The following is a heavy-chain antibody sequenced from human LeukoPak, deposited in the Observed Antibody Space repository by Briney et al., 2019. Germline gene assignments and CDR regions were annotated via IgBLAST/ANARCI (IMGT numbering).Heavy chain of an antibody. CDR1: GFTFSSYG. CDR2: ISGSGENT. CDR3: AKEETYNAFDI. D-gene: IGHD2-2*02. J-gene: IGHJ3*02. Sequence: GGSLRLSCAASGFTFSSYGITWVRQAPGKGLEWVSGISGSGENTYYADSVKGRFTISRDNSKNTLYLQMSSLRAEDTAVYYCAKEETYNAFDIWGQGTMVTVSS. V-gene: IGHV3-23*01.